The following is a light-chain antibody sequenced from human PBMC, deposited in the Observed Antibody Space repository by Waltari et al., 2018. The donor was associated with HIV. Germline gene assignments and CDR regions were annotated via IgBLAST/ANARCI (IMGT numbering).Light chain of an antibody. CDR3: QGGNGY. J-gene: IGKJ2*01. Sequence: DSTMTQSPSTLSASVGDRVIITCRASQNIQNRMDWYHPKPGKAPKLLIYFASTLQGGVPSRFSGIGSGTEFTLTIRSLQPDDFATYYCQGGNGYFGQGTKVEIK. CDR2: FAS. V-gene: IGKV1-5*03. CDR1: QNIQNR.